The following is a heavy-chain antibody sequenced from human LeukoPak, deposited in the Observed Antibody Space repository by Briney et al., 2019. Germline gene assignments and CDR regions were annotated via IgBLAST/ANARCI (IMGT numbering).Heavy chain of an antibody. V-gene: IGHV4-38-2*02. J-gene: IGHJ4*02. D-gene: IGHD1-26*01. CDR3: ARVKVGATNLVDY. CDR1: GYSISSGYY. CDR2: IYHSGST. Sequence: PSETLSLTCTVSGYSISSGYYWGWIRQPPGKGLEWIGSIYHSGSTYYNPSLKSRVTISVDTSKNQFSLKLSSVTAADTAVYYCARVKVGATNLVDYWGQGTLVTVSS.